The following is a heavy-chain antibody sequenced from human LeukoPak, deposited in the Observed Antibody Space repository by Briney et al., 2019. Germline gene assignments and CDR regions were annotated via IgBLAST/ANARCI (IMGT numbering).Heavy chain of an antibody. V-gene: IGHV1-8*01. CDR2: VSPNSGDT. J-gene: IGHJ4*02. CDR1: GYTFTSYD. D-gene: IGHD7-27*01. Sequence: APVKVSCKASGYTFTSYDFNWVRQATGQRPEWMGWVSPNSGDTGYAQKFQDRVTMTRNTSISTAYMELSSLRSDDTAVYYCARGPPNWGYDYWGPGTLVTVSS. CDR3: ARGPPNWGYDY.